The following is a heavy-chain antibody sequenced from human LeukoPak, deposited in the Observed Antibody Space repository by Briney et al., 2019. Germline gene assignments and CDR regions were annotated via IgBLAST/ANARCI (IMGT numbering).Heavy chain of an antibody. CDR1: GGSISTYY. J-gene: IGHJ4*02. CDR2: IYYSGST. Sequence: SETLSLTCTVSGGSISTYYWSWIRQPPGKGLEWIAHIYYSGSTNYNPSLKSRVTISVDTSKNQFSLKLSSVTAADTAVYYCARGLPYASPQPGYWGQGTLVAVSS. D-gene: IGHD1-14*01. CDR3: ARGLPYASPQPGY. V-gene: IGHV4-59*01.